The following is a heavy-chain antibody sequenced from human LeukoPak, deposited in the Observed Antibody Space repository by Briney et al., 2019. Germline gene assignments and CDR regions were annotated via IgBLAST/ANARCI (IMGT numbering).Heavy chain of an antibody. CDR3: GIAAAGTAVQNWFDP. V-gene: IGHV3-48*03. Sequence: GGSLRLSCAASGFTFSSYEMNWVRQAPGKGLEWVSYISSSGSTIYYADSVKGRFTISRDNSKNTLYLQMNSLRAEDTAVYYCGIAAAGTAVQNWFDPWGQGTLVTVSS. CDR2: ISSSGSTI. CDR1: GFTFSSYE. J-gene: IGHJ5*02. D-gene: IGHD6-13*01.